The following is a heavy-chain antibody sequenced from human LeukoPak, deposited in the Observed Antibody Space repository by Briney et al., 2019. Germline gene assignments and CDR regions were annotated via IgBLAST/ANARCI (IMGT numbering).Heavy chain of an antibody. CDR1: GFTFNNYD. D-gene: IGHD3-22*01. V-gene: IGHV3-21*01. Sequence: PGGSLKLSCATSGFTFNNYDMNWVRQAPGRALEWVSSITSTTDYIYYADSVKGRFTISRDNAKNSLYLQMNSLRAEDTAVYYCARVGKYYDSNWFDPWGQGTLVTVSS. J-gene: IGHJ5*02. CDR2: ITSTTDYI. CDR3: ARVGKYYDSNWFDP.